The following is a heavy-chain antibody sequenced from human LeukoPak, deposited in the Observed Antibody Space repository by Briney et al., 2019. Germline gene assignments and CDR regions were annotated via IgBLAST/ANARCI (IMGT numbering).Heavy chain of an antibody. J-gene: IGHJ4*02. CDR3: AKGQNYDILTGESY. CDR1: GGSISSSSYY. CDR2: IYYSGST. Sequence: SETLSLTCTVSGGSISSSSYYWGWIRQPPGKGLEWIGSIYYSGSTYYNPSLKSRVTISVDTSKNQFSLKLSSVTAADTAVYYCAKGQNYDILTGESYWGQGTLVTVSS. V-gene: IGHV4-39*07. D-gene: IGHD3-9*01.